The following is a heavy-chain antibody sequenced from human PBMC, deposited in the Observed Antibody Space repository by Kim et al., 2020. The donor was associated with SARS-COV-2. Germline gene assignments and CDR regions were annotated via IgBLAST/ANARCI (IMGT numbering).Heavy chain of an antibody. CDR3: ARGLRPGHRCGGY. CDR1: GGSFSGYY. J-gene: IGHJ4*02. Sequence: SETLSLTCAVYGGSFSGYYWSWIRQPPGKGLEWIGEINHSGSTNYNPSLKSRVTISVDTSKNQFSLKLSSVTAADTAVYYCARGLRPGHRCGGYWGQGTL. V-gene: IGHV4-34*01. D-gene: IGHD2-15*01. CDR2: INHSGST.